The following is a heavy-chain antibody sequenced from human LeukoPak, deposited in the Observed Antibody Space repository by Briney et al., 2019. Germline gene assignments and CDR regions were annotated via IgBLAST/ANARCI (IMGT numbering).Heavy chain of an antibody. CDR2: ISGSGGST. CDR1: GFTFSSYA. D-gene: IGHD6-6*01. J-gene: IGHJ3*02. Sequence: GRSLRLSCAASGFTFSSYAMSWVRQAPGKGLEWDSAISGSGGSTYYADSVKGRFTISRDNSKNTLYLQMNSLRAEDTAVYYCAKASSRGIAARPDAFDIWGQGTMVTVSS. V-gene: IGHV3-23*01. CDR3: AKASSRGIAARPDAFDI.